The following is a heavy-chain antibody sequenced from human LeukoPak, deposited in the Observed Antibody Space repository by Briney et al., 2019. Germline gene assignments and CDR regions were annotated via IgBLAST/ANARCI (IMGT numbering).Heavy chain of an antibody. V-gene: IGHV5-10-1*01. CDR3: ARRYLGASGRNPRYYFDY. D-gene: IGHD3-10*01. Sequence: GESLKISGKGSGYSFTSYRISWVRQIPGKGLEWMGGIEPSDSYTNYSPSLQGHVTISADKAISTAYLQWSSLKASDTAMYYCARRYLGASGRNPRYYFDYWGQGTLVTVSS. CDR1: GYSFTSYR. CDR2: IEPSDSYT. J-gene: IGHJ4*02.